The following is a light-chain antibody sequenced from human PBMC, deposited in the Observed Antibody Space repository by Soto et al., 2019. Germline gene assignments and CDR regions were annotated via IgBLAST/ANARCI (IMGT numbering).Light chain of an antibody. CDR3: QQHGSLPLT. J-gene: IGKJ4*01. V-gene: IGKV3-20*01. CDR2: DTS. Sequence: EIVLTQSPGTLSLSPGERATLSCRASQSVSSSYLAWYQQTPGQAPRLLIYDTSTRATGIPDRFSGSGSGTDFTLTISRLEPEDFAVYYCQQHGSLPLTFGGGTKV. CDR1: QSVSSSY.